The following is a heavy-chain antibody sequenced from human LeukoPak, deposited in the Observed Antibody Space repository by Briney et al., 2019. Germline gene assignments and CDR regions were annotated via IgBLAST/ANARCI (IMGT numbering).Heavy chain of an antibody. CDR3: AGKLRDGYHDRRFDF. V-gene: IGHV3-48*03. D-gene: IGHD5-24*01. J-gene: IGHJ4*02. CDR2: VSTTGRTT. CDR1: GFIFSTFE. Sequence: PGGSLRLSCATSGFIFSTFEMNWVRQAPGKGLEWISYVSTTGRTTLYSDSVQGRFTMPRDNAKNSVFLQVNSLRGDDTAVYYCAGKLRDGYHDRRFDFWGQGTLVTVSS.